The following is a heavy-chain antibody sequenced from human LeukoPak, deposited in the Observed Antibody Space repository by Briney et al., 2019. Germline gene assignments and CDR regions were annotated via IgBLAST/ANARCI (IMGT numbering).Heavy chain of an antibody. Sequence: GRSLRLSCAASGFTFGTYAMHWVRQAPGKGLEWVAVISYDGSNKYYADSVKGRFTISRDNSKNTLYLQMNSLRAEDTAVYYCARGVTDYYYDSSGYLPNWGQGTLVTVSS. V-gene: IGHV3-30-3*01. CDR2: ISYDGSNK. CDR1: GFTFGTYA. CDR3: ARGVTDYYYDSSGYLPN. J-gene: IGHJ4*02. D-gene: IGHD3-22*01.